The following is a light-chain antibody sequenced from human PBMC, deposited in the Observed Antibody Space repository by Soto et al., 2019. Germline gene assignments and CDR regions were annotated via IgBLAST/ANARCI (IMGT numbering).Light chain of an antibody. CDR1: QSVRTK. J-gene: IGKJ5*01. V-gene: IGKV3-15*01. CDR3: QQYNSWPPIT. Sequence: EIVMTQSPGTLSVSPGEGATLFCRASQSVRTKLAWYQQRAGQAPSLLMYGASTRATGIPDRFSGSGSGTEFTLTISSLQSEDFAVYYCQQYNSWPPITFGQGTRLEIK. CDR2: GAS.